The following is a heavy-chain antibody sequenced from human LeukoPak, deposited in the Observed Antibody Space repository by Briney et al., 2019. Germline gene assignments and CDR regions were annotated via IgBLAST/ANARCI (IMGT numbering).Heavy chain of an antibody. CDR3: ARGGNAFDI. D-gene: IGHD1-26*01. CDR2: IYYSGST. CDR1: GGSISGGGYY. Sequence: KPSETLSLTCTVSGGSISGGGYYWSWIRHHPRKGLEWIGYIYYSGSTYYNPSLKSRVTISVDTSKNQFSLKLSSVTAADTAVYYCARGGNAFDIWGQGTMVTVSS. J-gene: IGHJ3*02. V-gene: IGHV4-31*03.